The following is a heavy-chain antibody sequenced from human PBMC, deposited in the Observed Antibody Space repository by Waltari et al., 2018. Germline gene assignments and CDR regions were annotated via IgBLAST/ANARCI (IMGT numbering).Heavy chain of an antibody. D-gene: IGHD6-19*01. V-gene: IGHV3-7*01. CDR3: AKGTSGWNPSEYFQH. J-gene: IGHJ1*01. Sequence: EVQLVESGGGLVQPGGSLRLSCAASGFRLSNYWMSWVRQAPGKGLERVAKLKQEGSEKYYVDSVKGRFSISRDNAKNTLYLQMNSLRAEDTAMYFCAKGTSGWNPSEYFQHWGQGALVTVSS. CDR1: GFRLSNYW. CDR2: LKQEGSEK.